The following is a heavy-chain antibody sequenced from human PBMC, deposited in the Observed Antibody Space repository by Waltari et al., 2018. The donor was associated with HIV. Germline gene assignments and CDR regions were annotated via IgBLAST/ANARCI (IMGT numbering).Heavy chain of an antibody. D-gene: IGHD2-2*01. CDR3: ARALSTTWHNLDY. Sequence: QVQLIQSGAEMKKPGASMKVSCKASEYTFTTYHIHSVRQAPGEGLEWMGWINPDNGDTQYAQKFQGWVSMTRDTSINTAYMNLTRLRSEDSAVYYCARALSTTWHNLDYWGQGTLVTVSS. CDR1: EYTFTTYH. V-gene: IGHV1-2*04. J-gene: IGHJ4*02. CDR2: INPDNGDT.